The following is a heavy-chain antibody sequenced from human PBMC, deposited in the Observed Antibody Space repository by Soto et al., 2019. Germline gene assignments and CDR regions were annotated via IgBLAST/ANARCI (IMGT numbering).Heavy chain of an antibody. CDR3: AKERRAGENYGFYSDF. J-gene: IGHJ4*02. Sequence: EVQLLESGGGLVQPGGSLRLSCAASGFTFSSYGMTWVRQAPGKGLEWVSFSSATGAGTYYADSVKGRFTISRDNSKNTLYLQMTSLRADDTAVYYCAKERRAGENYGFYSDFWGQGALVIVSS. D-gene: IGHD3-10*01. CDR1: GFTFSSYG. V-gene: IGHV3-23*01. CDR2: SSATGAGT.